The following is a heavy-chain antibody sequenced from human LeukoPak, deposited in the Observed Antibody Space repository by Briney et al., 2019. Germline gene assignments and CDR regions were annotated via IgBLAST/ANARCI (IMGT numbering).Heavy chain of an antibody. V-gene: IGHV3-21*01. CDR3: ARGWQQLVL. CDR2: ISTSSSYI. J-gene: IGHJ4*02. Sequence: GGSLRLSCAASGFTFSNYGMTWVRQAPGKGLEWVSSISTSSSYIYYADSVKGRFTISRDNAKNSLYLQLNSLRAEDTAVYYCARGWQQLVLWGQGTLVTVSS. CDR1: GFTFSNYG. D-gene: IGHD6-13*01.